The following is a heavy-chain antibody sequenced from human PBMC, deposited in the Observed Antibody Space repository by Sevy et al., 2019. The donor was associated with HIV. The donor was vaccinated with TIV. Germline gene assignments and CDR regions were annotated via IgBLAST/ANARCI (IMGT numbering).Heavy chain of an antibody. CDR1: GFTFSDYG. CDR3: ARVRPYDTRDFDY. J-gene: IGHJ4*02. Sequence: GGSLRLSCIVSGFTFSDYGMSWFRQAPGKGLECVSSISSSGSYIYYADSVKGRFTISRDDAKNSLYLQMNTLRAEDAALYYCARVRPYDTRDFDYWGQGTLVTVSS. V-gene: IGHV3-21*01. D-gene: IGHD3-22*01. CDR2: ISSSGSYI.